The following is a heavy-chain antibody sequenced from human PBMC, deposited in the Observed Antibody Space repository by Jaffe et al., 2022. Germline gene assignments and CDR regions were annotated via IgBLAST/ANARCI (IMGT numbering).Heavy chain of an antibody. CDR1: GFRFENFA. J-gene: IGHJ3*02. V-gene: IGHV3-9*01. CDR2: ITWKSDRV. D-gene: IGHD3-22*01. CDR3: ARDTRGYRYYAFDT. Sequence: EVKLVESGGGLGQPGRSLRLSCAASGFRFENFAMHWVRQAPGKGLEWVSGITWKSDRVAYADSVRGRFTISRDDAKKSLYLQLNSLRVEDTALYYCARDTRGYRYYAFDTWGQGTMVTVSS.